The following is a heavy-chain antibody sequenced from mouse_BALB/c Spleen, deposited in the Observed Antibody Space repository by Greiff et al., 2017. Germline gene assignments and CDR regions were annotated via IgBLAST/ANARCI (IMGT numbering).Heavy chain of an antibody. CDR1: GFTFSSYA. J-gene: IGHJ2*01. Sequence: EVKVEESGGGLVKPGGSLKLSCAASGFTFSSYAMSWVRQTPEKRLEWVASISSGGSTYYPDSVKGRFTISRDNARNILYLQMSSLRSEDTAMYYCARERYYYYGSSLDYWGQGTTLTVSS. CDR3: ARERYYYYGSSLDY. D-gene: IGHD1-1*01. V-gene: IGHV5-6-5*01. CDR2: ISSGGST.